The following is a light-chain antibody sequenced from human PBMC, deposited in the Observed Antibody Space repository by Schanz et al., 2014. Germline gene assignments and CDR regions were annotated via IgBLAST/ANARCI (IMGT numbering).Light chain of an antibody. Sequence: EIVLTQSPATLSLSPGERATLSCRASQSVSTYLAWYQQKPGQAPRLLIYGASTRATGIPARFSGSGSGTDFTLTISSLEPEDFASYYCQQSYSIPQTFGQGTKLEIK. CDR1: QSVSTY. V-gene: IGKV3-11*01. CDR3: QQSYSIPQT. CDR2: GAS. J-gene: IGKJ2*01.